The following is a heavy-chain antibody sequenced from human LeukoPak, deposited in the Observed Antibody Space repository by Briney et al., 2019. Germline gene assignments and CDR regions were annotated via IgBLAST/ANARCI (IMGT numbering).Heavy chain of an antibody. CDR1: GYTFTSYA. V-gene: IGHV1-3*01. J-gene: IGHJ4*02. CDR3: ARARGGPPYYFDH. Sequence: ASVKVSCKASGYTFTSYAMHWVRQAPGQRLEWMGWINAGNGNTKYSQKFQGRVTITRDTSASTAYMELSSLRSEDTAVYYCARARGGPPYYFDHWGQGILVLVSS. CDR2: INAGNGNT. D-gene: IGHD2-21*01.